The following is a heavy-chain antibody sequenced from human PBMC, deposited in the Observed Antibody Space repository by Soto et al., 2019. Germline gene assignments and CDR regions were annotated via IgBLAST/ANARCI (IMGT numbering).Heavy chain of an antibody. Sequence: EVQLVESGGGLVQPGGSLRLSCVGSGFRFNEYEINWVRQAPGKGLEWISYINSGGSLIYYAASVKGRFTISRDNYKDSVYLQMNSLRADDMALYYCARETSYGQSATIVGEFWGQGTLVTVSS. J-gene: IGHJ4*02. CDR3: ARETSYGQSATIVGEF. D-gene: IGHD3-10*01. CDR1: GFRFNEYE. CDR2: INSGGSLI. V-gene: IGHV3-48*03.